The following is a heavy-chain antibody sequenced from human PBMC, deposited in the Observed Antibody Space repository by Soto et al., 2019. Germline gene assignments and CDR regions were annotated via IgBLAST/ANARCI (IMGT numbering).Heavy chain of an antibody. CDR1: DFSIISFGYY. D-gene: IGHD3-16*01. Sequence: SDTLCLTCTFSDFSIISFGYYWNFIRQHPGKCLEWIGYITYSGSTYYSPSLKSRVTISVDTSKNQFSLKLSSVTSADTAVYYCAREAYDALDIWGQGTMVTVSS. J-gene: IGHJ3*02. CDR3: AREAYDALDI. CDR2: ITYSGST. V-gene: IGHV4-31*03.